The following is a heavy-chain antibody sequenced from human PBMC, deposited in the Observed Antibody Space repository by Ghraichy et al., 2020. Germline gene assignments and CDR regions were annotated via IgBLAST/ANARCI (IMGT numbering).Heavy chain of an antibody. V-gene: IGHV3-23*01. J-gene: IGHJ4*02. CDR2: ISASGGTT. Sequence: GGSLRLSCAASDFMFRTYGMTWVRQAPGKGLEWVSSISASGGTTYYADSVKGRFTISRDNPKNTLFLQMNSLRAEDTAVYYCAKDLEQWLSLGEFWDYWGQGTLVTVSS. CDR3: AKDLEQWLSLGEFWDY. CDR1: DFMFRTYG. D-gene: IGHD6-19*01.